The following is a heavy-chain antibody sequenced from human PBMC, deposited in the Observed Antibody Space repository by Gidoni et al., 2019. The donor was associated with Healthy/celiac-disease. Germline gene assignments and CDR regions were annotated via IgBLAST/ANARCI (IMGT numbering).Heavy chain of an antibody. CDR1: GFSLSTSGVG. Sequence: QITLKESGPTLVKPTQTLTLTCTFSGFSLSTSGVGVGWIRQPPGKALEWLALIYWNDDKRYSPSLKSRLTITKDTSKNQVVLTMTNMDPVDTATDYCAHDAADYYGSGSYYKTPSNWFDPWGQGTLVTVSS. CDR2: IYWNDDK. J-gene: IGHJ5*02. V-gene: IGHV2-5*01. D-gene: IGHD3-10*01. CDR3: AHDAADYYGSGSYYKTPSNWFDP.